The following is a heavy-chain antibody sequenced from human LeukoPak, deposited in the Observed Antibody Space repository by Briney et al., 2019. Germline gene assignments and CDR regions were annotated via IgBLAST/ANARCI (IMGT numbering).Heavy chain of an antibody. V-gene: IGHV4-59*01. CDR1: GASITSSY. CDR2: IYSGST. J-gene: IGHJ5*02. D-gene: IGHD3-10*01. CDR3: ARDGYGSGSYGWFDP. Sequence: PSETLSLTCSVSGASITSSYWSWIRQTPGKGLEWIGNIYSGSTNYNPSSESRVTVSLDTSKNHFSLRLTSVTAADTALYYCARDGYGSGSYGWFDPWGQGTLVTVSS.